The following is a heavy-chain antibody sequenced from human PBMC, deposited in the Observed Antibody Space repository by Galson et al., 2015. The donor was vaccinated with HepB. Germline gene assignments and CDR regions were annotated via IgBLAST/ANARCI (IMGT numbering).Heavy chain of an antibody. Sequence: SLRLSCAASGFSFTNYWMHWVRQAPGKGLVWVSRVSGDERSESCADSVKGRFTISRDNAKNTLYLQMNGLRVEDTAVYYCVRGTSQWRNAFDVWGQGTMVTVSS. CDR2: VSGDERSE. J-gene: IGHJ3*01. CDR1: GFSFTNYW. CDR3: VRGTSQWRNAFDV. D-gene: IGHD6-19*01. V-gene: IGHV3-74*01.